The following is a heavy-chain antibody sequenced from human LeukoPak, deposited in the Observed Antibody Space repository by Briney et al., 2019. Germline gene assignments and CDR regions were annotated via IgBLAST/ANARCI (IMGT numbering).Heavy chain of an antibody. J-gene: IGHJ6*03. CDR3: ARGVTGYYYYYYMDV. CDR1: GYSISSGYY. CDR2: IYHSGST. Sequence: SETLSLTCTVSGYSISSGYYWGWIRQPPGKGLEWIGSIYHSGSTYYNPSLKSRVTISVDTSKNQFSLKLSSVTAADTAVYYCARGVTGYYYYYYMDVWGKGTTVTVSS. V-gene: IGHV4-38-2*02. D-gene: IGHD3-16*01.